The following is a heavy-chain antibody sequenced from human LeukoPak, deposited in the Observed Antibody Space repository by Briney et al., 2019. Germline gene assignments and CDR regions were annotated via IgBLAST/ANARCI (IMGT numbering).Heavy chain of an antibody. CDR2: IYHSGST. Sequence: PGGSLRLSCAASGFTFSSYSMNWVRQPPGKGLEWIGEIYHSGSTNYNPSLKSRVTISVDKSKNQFSLKLSSVTAADTAVYYCAKIGYSSGETFDYWGQGTLVTVSS. J-gene: IGHJ4*02. CDR1: GFTFSSYSM. V-gene: IGHV4-4*02. D-gene: IGHD6-19*01. CDR3: AKIGYSSGETFDY.